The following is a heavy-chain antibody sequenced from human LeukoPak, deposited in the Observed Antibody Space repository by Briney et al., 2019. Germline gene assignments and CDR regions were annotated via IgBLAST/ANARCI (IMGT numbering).Heavy chain of an antibody. CDR1: GGTFSSSA. CDR3: ARMSYYDSSGDNWFDP. D-gene: IGHD3-22*01. J-gene: IGHJ5*02. CDR2: MNPNSGNT. Sequence: ASVRVSCKASGGTFSSSAIIWVLRAPGQGLEWMGWMNPNSGNTGYAQKFQGRVTMTRDTSISTAYMELSSLRSEDTAVYYCARMSYYDSSGDNWFDPWGQGTLVTVSS. V-gene: IGHV1-8*02.